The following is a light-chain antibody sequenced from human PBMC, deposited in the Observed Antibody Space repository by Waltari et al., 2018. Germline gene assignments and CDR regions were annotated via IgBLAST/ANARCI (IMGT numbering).Light chain of an antibody. J-gene: IGKJ3*01. Sequence: DIQMTQSPSTLSAPVGDRVTITCRASQSIRSWLAWYQQKPGKAPKILISKASTLESGVPSRFSGSGSGTEFTLTISSLQPEDFVTFYCQQTFSAPFTFGPGTTV. CDR3: QQTFSAPFT. CDR1: QSIRSW. V-gene: IGKV1-5*03. CDR2: KAS.